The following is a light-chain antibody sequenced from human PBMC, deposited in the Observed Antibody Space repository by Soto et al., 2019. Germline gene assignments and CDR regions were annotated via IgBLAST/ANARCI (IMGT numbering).Light chain of an antibody. CDR3: QQYNSYWT. CDR1: QSISSR. J-gene: IGKJ1*01. V-gene: IGKV1-5*01. Sequence: DIQMTQSPSTLSGSVGDRVTITCRASQSISSRLAWYQQKPGKVPKLLIYDASTLESGVPSRFSGSGSGTEFTVTISSLQPDDFATYYCQQYNSYWTFGQGTKVDIK. CDR2: DAS.